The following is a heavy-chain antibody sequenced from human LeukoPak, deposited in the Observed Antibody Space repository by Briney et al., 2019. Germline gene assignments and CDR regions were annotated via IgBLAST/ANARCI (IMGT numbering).Heavy chain of an antibody. CDR3: ARDLVRGRRKWENNGMDV. CDR2: INPSGGST. CDR1: GYTFTSYY. V-gene: IGHV1-46*01. J-gene: IGHJ6*02. D-gene: IGHD1-26*01. Sequence: ASVKVSCKASGYTFTSYYMHWVRQAPGQGLEWMGIINPSGGSTSYAQKFQGRVTMTRDTSTSTVYMELSSLRSEDTAVYYCARDLVRGRRKWENNGMDVWGQGTRVTVSS.